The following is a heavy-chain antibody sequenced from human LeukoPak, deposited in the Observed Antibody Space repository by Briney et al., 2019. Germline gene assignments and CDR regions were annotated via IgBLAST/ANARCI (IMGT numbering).Heavy chain of an antibody. V-gene: IGHV3-7*01. CDR3: ARVYNSGNSDYGY. J-gene: IGHJ4*02. Sequence: GGSLRLSCVASGFTFSSYWMSWVRQAPGKGLEWVGHIKPDGTLKECVDAVKGRFTISRENAKNSLYLQMNSLRGEDTAVYYCARVYNSGNSDYGYWGQGTLVTVSS. CDR1: GFTFSSYW. D-gene: IGHD4-23*01. CDR2: IKPDGTLK.